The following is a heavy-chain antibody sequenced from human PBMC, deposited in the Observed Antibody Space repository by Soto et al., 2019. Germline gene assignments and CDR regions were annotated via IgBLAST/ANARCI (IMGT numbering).Heavy chain of an antibody. CDR3: ASSPRYYYYGMDV. Sequence: PVGSLRLSCAASGFTVSSKDMSWVRQAPGKGLEWVSVIDSGGTTYYADSVKGRSTISRDNSENKLYFQMNSLRAEDTAVYYCASSPRYYYYGMDVWGQGTTVTVSS. J-gene: IGHJ6*02. V-gene: IGHV3-53*01. CDR2: IDSGGTT. CDR1: GFTVSSKD.